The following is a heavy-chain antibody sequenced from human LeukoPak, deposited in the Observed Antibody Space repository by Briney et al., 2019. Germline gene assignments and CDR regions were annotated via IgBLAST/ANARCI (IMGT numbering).Heavy chain of an antibody. CDR1: GGXFSTYY. V-gene: IGHV4-59*01. CDR3: ARAVITFGAAVAKGFDC. Sequence: SGTLSLTCTVSGGXFSTYYWSWIRQPPGKGLEWIGYIYYSGSTDYNPSLKSRVTMSLDTSKDQFSLNLSSVTAADTAVYYCARAVITFGAAVAKGFDCWGQGTLVTVSS. D-gene: IGHD4-23*01. J-gene: IGHJ4*02. CDR2: IYYSGST.